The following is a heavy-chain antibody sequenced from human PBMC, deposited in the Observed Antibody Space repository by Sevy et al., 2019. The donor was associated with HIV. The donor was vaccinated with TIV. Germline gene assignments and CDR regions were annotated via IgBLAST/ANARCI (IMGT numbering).Heavy chain of an antibody. CDR1: GFTFSSYE. Sequence: GGSLRLSCEASGFTFSSYEMNWVRQAPGKGLEWISYISTSGNTKYYADSVKGGFTISRDDAKNSLYLQMNSLRAEDTALYYCARVLAYYDKGLVPWGQGTLVTVSS. V-gene: IGHV3-48*03. CDR2: ISTSGNTK. D-gene: IGHD3-22*01. CDR3: ARVLAYYDKGLVP. J-gene: IGHJ5*02.